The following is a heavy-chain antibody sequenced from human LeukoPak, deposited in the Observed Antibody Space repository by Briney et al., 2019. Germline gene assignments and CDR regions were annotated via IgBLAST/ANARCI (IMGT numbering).Heavy chain of an antibody. Sequence: PGGSLRLSCAASGFTFSSYYMSWIRQAPGKGLEWVAYIKQSGSEIYYVDSVKGRFTISRDNAKNSLYLQMNSLRAEDTAVYYCAKMSGNDYYDSSGYLNYWGQGTGATVSS. CDR1: GFTFSSYY. V-gene: IGHV3-7*01. J-gene: IGHJ4*02. CDR3: AKMSGNDYYDSSGYLNY. D-gene: IGHD3-22*01. CDR2: IKQSGSEI.